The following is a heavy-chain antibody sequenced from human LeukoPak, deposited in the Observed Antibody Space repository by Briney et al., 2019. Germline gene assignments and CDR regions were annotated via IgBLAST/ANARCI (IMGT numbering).Heavy chain of an antibody. Sequence: GGSLRLSCAASGFTVSSNYMSWVRQAPGKGLEWVSVIYSGGSRYYADSVKGRFTISRDNSKNTLYLQMNSLRAEDTAVYYCAKDPIGVASINWFDPWGQGTLVTVSS. CDR1: GFTVSSNY. CDR2: IYSGGSR. V-gene: IGHV3-53*01. J-gene: IGHJ5*02. D-gene: IGHD3-3*01. CDR3: AKDPIGVASINWFDP.